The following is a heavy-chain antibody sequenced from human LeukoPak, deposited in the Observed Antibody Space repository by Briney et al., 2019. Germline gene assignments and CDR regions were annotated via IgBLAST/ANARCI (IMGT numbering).Heavy chain of an antibody. CDR3: ARSWVPRSFFDY. CDR2: IYHSGST. D-gene: IGHD1-1*01. V-gene: IGHV4-38-2*02. J-gene: IGHJ4*02. Sequence: SETLSLTCTVSGYSISSGYYWGWIRQPPGKGLEWIGSIYHSGSTNYNPSLKSRVTISVDTSKNQFSLKLSSVTAADTAVYYCARSWVPRSFFDYWGQGTLVTVSS. CDR1: GYSISSGYY.